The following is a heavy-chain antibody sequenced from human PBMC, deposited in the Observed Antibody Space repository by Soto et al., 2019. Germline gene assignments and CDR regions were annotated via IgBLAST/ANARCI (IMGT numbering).Heavy chain of an antibody. CDR3: ARCAYGSFTFRLDV. CDR1: GGSISSSNW. D-gene: IGHD3-10*01. Sequence: QVQLQESGPGLVKPSGTLSLTCAVSGGSISSSNWWPWVRQSPGKGLEWIGESHHSGITNYNPSRKGRVTKALAMPKSHCSLRLTSVTAADTALYYCARCAYGSFTFRLDVWGQGTTVAVSS. CDR2: SHHSGIT. V-gene: IGHV4-4*02. J-gene: IGHJ6*02.